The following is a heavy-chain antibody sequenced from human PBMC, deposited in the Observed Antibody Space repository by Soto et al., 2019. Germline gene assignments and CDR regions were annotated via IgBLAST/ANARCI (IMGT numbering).Heavy chain of an antibody. CDR1: GYTFTSYG. V-gene: IGHV1-18*01. D-gene: IGHD3-22*01. CDR2: ISAYNGNT. Sequence: QVQLVQSGAEVKKPGASVKVSCTASGYTFTSYGISWVRQAPGQGLEWMGWISAYNGNTNYAQKLQGRVTMTTDTSTSTAYMELRSLRSDDTAVYYCARDIQRITMIVVVSPLKYWGQGTLVTVSS. CDR3: ARDIQRITMIVVVSPLKY. J-gene: IGHJ4*02.